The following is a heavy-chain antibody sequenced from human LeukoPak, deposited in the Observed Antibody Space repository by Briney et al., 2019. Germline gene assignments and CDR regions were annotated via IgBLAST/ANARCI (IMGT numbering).Heavy chain of an antibody. J-gene: IGHJ4*02. D-gene: IGHD3-10*01. CDR3: ARDKGFGESPFDY. CDR1: GFTFSSYA. V-gene: IGHV3-30*04. CDR2: ISYDGSNK. Sequence: GGSLRLSCAASGFTFSSYAMHWVRQAPGKGLEWVAVISYDGSNKYYADSVKGRFTISRDNSKNTLYLQMNSLRAEDTAVYYCARDKGFGESPFDYWGQGTLVTVSS.